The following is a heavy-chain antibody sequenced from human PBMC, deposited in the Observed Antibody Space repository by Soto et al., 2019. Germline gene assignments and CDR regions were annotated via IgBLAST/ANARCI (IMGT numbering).Heavy chain of an antibody. Sequence: GASVKVSCKASGYTFTSYDINWVRQATGQGLEWMGWISGYNGDTNYAREFQGRVSMTIDTSTTTAYMELRSLTSDDTAVYYCAKNGQPPYYYYGLDVWG. D-gene: IGHD2-8*01. CDR1: GYTFTSYD. J-gene: IGHJ6*02. CDR2: ISGYNGDT. V-gene: IGHV1-18*01. CDR3: AKNGQPPYYYYGLDV.